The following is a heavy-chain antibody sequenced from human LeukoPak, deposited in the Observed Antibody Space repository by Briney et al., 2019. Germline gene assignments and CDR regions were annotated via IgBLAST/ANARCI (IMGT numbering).Heavy chain of an antibody. D-gene: IGHD3-3*01. Sequence: SETLSLTCDVTGRSVTSTKWWTWVRQPPGKGLEWIGEVHLDGRTNYNPSLKSRLIMSVDLPENHISLKLTSVTAAATAVYYCAREGGFYRPLDYSGQGTLVTVSS. CDR1: GRSVTSTKW. CDR2: VHLDGRT. CDR3: AREGGFYRPLDY. J-gene: IGHJ4*02. V-gene: IGHV4-4*02.